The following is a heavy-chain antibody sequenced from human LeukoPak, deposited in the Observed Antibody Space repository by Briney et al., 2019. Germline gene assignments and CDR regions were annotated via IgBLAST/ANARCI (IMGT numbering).Heavy chain of an antibody. J-gene: IGHJ4*02. CDR2: INHSGST. CDR1: GGSFRGYY. Sequence: PSEPLSLTCAVYGGSFRGYYWSWIRQPPGKGLEWIGEINHSGSTNYNPSLKSRVTISLDTSMKKFSLKLNSVTAADTAVYYCASTERCSTTCPLDYWGQGTLFTVCS. CDR3: ASTERCSTTCPLDY. D-gene: IGHD2-2*01. V-gene: IGHV4-34*01.